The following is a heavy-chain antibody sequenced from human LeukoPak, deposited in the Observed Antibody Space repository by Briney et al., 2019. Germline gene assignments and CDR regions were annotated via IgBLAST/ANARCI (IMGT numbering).Heavy chain of an antibody. Sequence: ASVKVSCTASGYTFTSYDFNWVRQVTGQRPEWMGWMSPNSGDTGYAQKFQDRVTMTRNTSISTAYMELSSLRSDDTAVYYCARGPPNWGYDYWGPGTLVTVSS. CDR2: MSPNSGDT. CDR3: ARGPPNWGYDY. J-gene: IGHJ4*02. CDR1: GYTFTSYD. D-gene: IGHD7-27*01. V-gene: IGHV1-8*01.